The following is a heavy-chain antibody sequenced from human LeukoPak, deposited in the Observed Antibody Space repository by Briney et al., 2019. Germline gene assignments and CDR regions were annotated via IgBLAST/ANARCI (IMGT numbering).Heavy chain of an antibody. J-gene: IGHJ5*02. CDR1: GGSISSSSYY. V-gene: IGHV4-39*07. CDR2: IYYSGST. CDR3: ARVSHSIGIDP. Sequence: SETLSLTCTVSGGSISSSSYYWGWIRQPPGKGLEWIGSIYYSGSTYYNPSLKSRVTISVDTSKNQFSLKLGSVTAADTAVYYCARVSHSIGIDPWGQGTLVTVSS. D-gene: IGHD3-22*01.